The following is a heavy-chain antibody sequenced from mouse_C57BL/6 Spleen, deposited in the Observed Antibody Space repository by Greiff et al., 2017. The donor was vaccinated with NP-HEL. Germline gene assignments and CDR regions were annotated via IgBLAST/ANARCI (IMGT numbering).Heavy chain of an antibody. J-gene: IGHJ4*01. CDR2: ISYDGSN. CDR1: GYSITSGYY. D-gene: IGHD3-2*02. CDR3: ARDSSGAMDY. Sequence: VQLKQSGPGLVKPSQSLSLTCSVTGYSITSGYYWNWIRQFPGNKLEWMGYISYDGSNNYNPSLKNRISITRDTSKNQFFLKLNSVTTEDTATYYCARDSSGAMDYWGQGTSVTVSS. V-gene: IGHV3-6*01.